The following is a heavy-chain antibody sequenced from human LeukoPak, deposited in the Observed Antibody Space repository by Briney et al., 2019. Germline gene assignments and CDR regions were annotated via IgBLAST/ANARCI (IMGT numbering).Heavy chain of an antibody. Sequence: PGGSLRLSCAASGFTVSSYAMSWVRQAPGKGLEWVSAISGSGGSTYYADSVKGRFTISRDNSKNTLYLQMNSLRAEDTAVYYCAKDLRFLEWLFPNFDYWGQGTLVTVSS. D-gene: IGHD3-3*01. J-gene: IGHJ4*02. CDR3: AKDLRFLEWLFPNFDY. CDR2: ISGSGGST. CDR1: GFTVSSYA. V-gene: IGHV3-23*01.